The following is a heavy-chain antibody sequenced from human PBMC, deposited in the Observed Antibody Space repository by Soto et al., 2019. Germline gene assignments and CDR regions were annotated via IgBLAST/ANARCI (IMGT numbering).Heavy chain of an antibody. CDR1: GFTFSSYG. Sequence: QVQLVESGGGVVQPGRSLRLSCAASGFTFSSYGMHWVRQAPGKGLEWVAVIWYDGSNKYYADSVKGRFTISRDNSKNTRDLQMNSLRAEDTAVYYCARDVLRFFRSNYGMDVWGQGTTVTVSS. J-gene: IGHJ6*02. V-gene: IGHV3-33*01. CDR3: ARDVLRFFRSNYGMDV. D-gene: IGHD3-3*01. CDR2: IWYDGSNK.